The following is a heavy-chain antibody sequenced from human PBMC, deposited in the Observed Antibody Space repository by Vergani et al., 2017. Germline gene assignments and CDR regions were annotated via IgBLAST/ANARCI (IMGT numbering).Heavy chain of an antibody. Sequence: EVQLVESGGGLVQPGRSLRLSCAASGFTFDDYAMHWVRQAPGXGLEWVSGISWNSGSIGYADSVKGRFTISRDNAKNSLYLQMNSLRAEDTALYYCAKGPRLAYCGGDCSYWYFDLWGRGTLVTVSS. J-gene: IGHJ2*01. CDR1: GFTFDDYA. CDR3: AKGPRLAYCGGDCSYWYFDL. V-gene: IGHV3-9*01. D-gene: IGHD2-21*01. CDR2: ISWNSGSI.